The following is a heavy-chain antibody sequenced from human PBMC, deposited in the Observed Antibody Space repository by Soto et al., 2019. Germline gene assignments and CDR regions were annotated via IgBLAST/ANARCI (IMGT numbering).Heavy chain of an antibody. Sequence: PSETLSLTCAVSGGSISSSNWWSWVRQPPGKGLEWIGEIYHSGSTNYNPSLKSRVTISVDKSKNQFSLKLSSVTAADTAVYYCARDYVSSGYYFAFDIWGQGTMVTVSS. CDR3: ARDYVSSGYYFAFDI. CDR1: GGSISSSNW. V-gene: IGHV4-4*02. CDR2: IYHSGST. J-gene: IGHJ3*02. D-gene: IGHD3-22*01.